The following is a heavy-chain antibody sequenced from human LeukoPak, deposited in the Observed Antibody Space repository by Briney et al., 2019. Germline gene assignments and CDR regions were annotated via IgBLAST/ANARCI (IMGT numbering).Heavy chain of an antibody. Sequence: GGSLRLSCAASGFTFSSYSMNWVRQAPGKGLEWVSSISSSSSNTYYADSVKGRFPISRDNAKNSLYLQMNSLRAEDTAVYYCARITFPNFDYWGQGTLVTVSS. CDR3: ARITFPNFDY. CDR2: ISSSSSNT. CDR1: GFTFSSYS. J-gene: IGHJ4*02. V-gene: IGHV3-21*01. D-gene: IGHD2/OR15-2a*01.